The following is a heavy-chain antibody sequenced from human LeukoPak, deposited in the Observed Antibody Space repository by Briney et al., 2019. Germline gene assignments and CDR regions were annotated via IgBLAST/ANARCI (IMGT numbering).Heavy chain of an antibody. CDR3: AREGRYCSSTSCYGRRSFNWFDP. CDR2: INPNSGCT. CDR1: GYTFTCYY. V-gene: IGHV1-2*02. J-gene: IGHJ5*02. D-gene: IGHD2-2*01. Sequence: ASLKVSFKASGYTFTCYYMHWVRQAPGQGLEWVGWINPNSGCTNYAQKFQGRVTMTRDTSISTAYMELSRLRSDDTAVYYCAREGRYCSSTSCYGRRSFNWFDPWGQGTLVTVSS.